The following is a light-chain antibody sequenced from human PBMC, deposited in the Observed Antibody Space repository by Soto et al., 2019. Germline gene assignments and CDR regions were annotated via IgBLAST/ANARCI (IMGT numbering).Light chain of an antibody. CDR2: DAS. CDR3: QQSYSTPYT. CDR1: QSISSW. V-gene: IGKV1-5*01. Sequence: DIQMTQSPSTLSASVGDRVTITCRASQSISSWLAWYQQKPGKVPKLLIYDASSLESGVPSRFSGSGPGTEFTLTISSLQPDDFATYHCQQSYSTPYTFGQGTKLEIK. J-gene: IGKJ2*01.